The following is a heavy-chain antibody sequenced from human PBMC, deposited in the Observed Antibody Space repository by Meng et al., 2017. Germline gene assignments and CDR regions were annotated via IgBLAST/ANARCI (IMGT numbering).Heavy chain of an antibody. D-gene: IGHD3-22*01. CDR1: GFTFSSYW. J-gene: IGHJ3*02. V-gene: IGHV3-7*01. CDR2: IKQDGSEK. CDR3: ARDLKPVDSSGYYYWAEGAFDI. Sequence: GGSLRLSCAASGFTFSSYWMSWVRQAPGKGLEWVANIKQDGSEKYYVDSVKGRFTIPRDNAKNSLYLQMNSLRAEDTAVYYCARDLKPVDSSGYYYWAEGAFDIWGQGTMVTVSS.